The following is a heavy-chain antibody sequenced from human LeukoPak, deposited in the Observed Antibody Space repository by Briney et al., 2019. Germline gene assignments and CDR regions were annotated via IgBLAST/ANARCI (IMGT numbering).Heavy chain of an antibody. CDR2: ISSSGSTI. CDR1: GFTFSDYY. D-gene: IGHD2-15*01. J-gene: IGHJ4*02. V-gene: IGHV3-11*01. CDR3: ASIGYCSGGSCYGTGAFDH. Sequence: PGGSLRLSCAASGFTFSDYYMSWIRQAPGKGLEWVSYISSSGSTIYYADSVKGRFTISRDNAKNSLYLQMNSLRAEDTAVYYCASIGYCSGGSCYGTGAFDHWGQGTLVTVSS.